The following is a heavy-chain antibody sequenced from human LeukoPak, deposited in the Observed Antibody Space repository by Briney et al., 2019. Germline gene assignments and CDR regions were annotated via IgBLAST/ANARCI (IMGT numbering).Heavy chain of an antibody. CDR3: ARPQGVDFDYFVGAFDI. J-gene: IGHJ3*02. D-gene: IGHD3-9*01. Sequence: GESLKISCKGSGYSFTSYWIGWVRQMPGKGLEWMGIIYPGDSDTRYSPSFQGQVTISADKSISTAYLQWSSLKASDTAMHYCARPQGVDFDYFVGAFDIWGQGTMVTVSS. V-gene: IGHV5-51*01. CDR2: IYPGDSDT. CDR1: GYSFTSYW.